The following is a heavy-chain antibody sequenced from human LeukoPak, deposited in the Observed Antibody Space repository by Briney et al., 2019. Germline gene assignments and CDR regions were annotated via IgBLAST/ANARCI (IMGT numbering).Heavy chain of an antibody. Sequence: GGSLRLSCAVSGFISSSYALSWVRQAPGKGLEWVSSISANGGNTYYAESVKGRFTISRDNSKNTLYLQMTSLRAEDTAVYYCARDGGRAADYGRVGESDWFDPWGQGTLVTVSS. V-gene: IGHV3-23*01. CDR2: ISANGGNT. CDR3: ARDGGRAADYGRVGESDWFDP. CDR1: GFISSSYA. D-gene: IGHD6-13*01. J-gene: IGHJ5*02.